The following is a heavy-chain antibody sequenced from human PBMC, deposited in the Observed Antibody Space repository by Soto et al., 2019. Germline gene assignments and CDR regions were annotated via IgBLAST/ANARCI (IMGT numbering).Heavy chain of an antibody. CDR2: ISYDGSKT. V-gene: IGHV3-30*04. CDR1: AFTFRSYT. Sequence: GGSLRLSCAASAFTFRSYTMHWVRQAPGKGLEWVATISYDGSKTNYADSVRGRFTISRDNSKSTLFLQMDSLRPEDTAVYSCARDRDSSYFPPPYYFDSWGQGTLVTVSS. CDR3: ARDRDSSYFPPPYYFDS. J-gene: IGHJ4*02. D-gene: IGHD4-4*01.